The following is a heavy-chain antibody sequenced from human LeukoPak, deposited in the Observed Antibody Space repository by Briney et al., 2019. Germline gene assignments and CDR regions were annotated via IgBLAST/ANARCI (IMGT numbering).Heavy chain of an antibody. Sequence: PGGSLRLSCAASGFSFSSSPMSWVRQAPGKGLEWVSGISSSGGDTTYADSVKGRFTSSRNNSKNTLYLQMNSLRVEDTAVYYGASKDSGVIPFDFWGQGTLVTVSS. J-gene: IGHJ4*02. CDR1: GFSFSSSP. V-gene: IGHV3-23*01. D-gene: IGHD2-21*01. CDR2: ISSSGGDT. CDR3: ASKDSGVIPFDF.